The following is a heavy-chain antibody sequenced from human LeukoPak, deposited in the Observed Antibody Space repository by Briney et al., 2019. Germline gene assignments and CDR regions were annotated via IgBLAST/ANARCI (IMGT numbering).Heavy chain of an antibody. V-gene: IGHV4-59*01. D-gene: IGHD1-7*01. CDR1: GGSFSGYY. CDR2: IYYSGST. J-gene: IGHJ5*02. Sequence: SETLSLTCAVYGGSFSGYYWSWIRQPPGKGLEWIGYIYYSGSTNYNPSLKSRVTISIDTSKNQFSLKLSSVTAADTAVYYCARVGGNYHFDPWGQGTLVTVSS. CDR3: ARVGGNYHFDP.